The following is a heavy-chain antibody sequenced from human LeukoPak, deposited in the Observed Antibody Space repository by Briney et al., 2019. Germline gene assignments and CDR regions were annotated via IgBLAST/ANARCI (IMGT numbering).Heavy chain of an antibody. CDR1: GFTLSSHW. J-gene: IGHJ4*02. Sequence: GGSLRLSCAASGFTLSSHWMLWVRQTPGEGLGWVSRINSDGSSTIYADSLKGRFTTSRDNAKNTLYLEMNSLRAEDTAVYYCARGDCSGGSCYCDYWGQGALVTVSS. V-gene: IGHV3-74*01. CDR2: INSDGSST. CDR3: ARGDCSGGSCYCDY. D-gene: IGHD2-15*01.